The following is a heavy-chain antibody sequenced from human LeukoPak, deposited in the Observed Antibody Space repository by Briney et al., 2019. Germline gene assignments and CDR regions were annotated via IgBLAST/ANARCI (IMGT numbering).Heavy chain of an antibody. J-gene: IGHJ4*02. CDR3: SVQGVREVSQC. CDR2: ISSSSSYI. D-gene: IGHD3-10*01. Sequence: GGSLRLSCAASGFTFSSYSMNWVRQAPGKGLEWVSSISSSSSYIYYADSVKGRFTISRDNAKNSLYLQMNSLRAEDTAVYYCSVQGVREVSQCWGQGALVTVSS. CDR1: GFTFSSYS. V-gene: IGHV3-21*01.